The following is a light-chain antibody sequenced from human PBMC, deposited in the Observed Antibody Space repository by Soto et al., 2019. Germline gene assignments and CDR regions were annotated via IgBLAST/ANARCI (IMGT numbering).Light chain of an antibody. CDR1: QSVTSNY. V-gene: IGKV3-20*01. J-gene: IGKJ1*01. CDR3: QQYGSSPGT. CDR2: DTS. Sequence: EIVLTQSPGTLSLSPGERATLSCRASQSVTSNYLAWYQQKPGRAPGLLIYDTSTRASGVPDRFSGSGSGTEFTLTISRLEPEDFAVYYCQQYGSSPGTFGQGTRWIS.